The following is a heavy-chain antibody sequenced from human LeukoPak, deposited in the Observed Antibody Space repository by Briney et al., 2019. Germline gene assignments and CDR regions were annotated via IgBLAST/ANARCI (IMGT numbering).Heavy chain of an antibody. CDR2: INGIGDTT. CDR3: VKQQAET. V-gene: IGHV3-64D*06. J-gene: IGHJ5*02. Sequence: GGSLRLSCSASGFTFSIYVIHWVRQAPGKGLEYVSAINGIGDTTYYADSVKGRFTISRDNSKNTVYLQMSSLRVEDTAVYYCVKQQAETWGQGTLVTVSS. CDR1: GFTFSIYV.